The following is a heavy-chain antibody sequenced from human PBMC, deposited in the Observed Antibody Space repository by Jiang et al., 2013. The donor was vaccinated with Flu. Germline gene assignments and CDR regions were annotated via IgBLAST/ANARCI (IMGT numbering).Heavy chain of an antibody. D-gene: IGHD3-10*01. CDR1: GFTLNGYT. CDR2: ISPRSDSI. Sequence: GGPVRLSCTTSGFTLNGYTMNWIRQTPRKGLEWISFISPRSDSIFYADSVEGRFTISRDNAKNSVYLQINNLRDEDTAVYHCAKGHGPGSWLVDYWGQGTLGHRLL. V-gene: IGHV3-48*02. J-gene: IGHJ4*02. CDR3: AKGHGPGSWLVDY.